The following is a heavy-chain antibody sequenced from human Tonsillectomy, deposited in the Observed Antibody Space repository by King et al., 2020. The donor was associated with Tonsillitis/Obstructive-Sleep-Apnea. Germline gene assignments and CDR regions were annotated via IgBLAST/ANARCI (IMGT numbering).Heavy chain of an antibody. V-gene: IGHV3-30*03. Sequence: VQLVQSGGGVVQPGGSWRLSCAASELTFITYVLHWVGQAPGRGRGGLAVISYVGGIKNSAHSVKGGFSISRENSKKPVYLQMSSRRQEEPSVYYCARDSRRRAYDFRSGGGYYYYYMDVWGKGTTVTVSS. D-gene: IGHD3-3*01. J-gene: IGHJ6*03. CDR2: ISYVGGIK. CDR1: ELTFITYV. CDR3: ARDSRRRAYDFRSGGGYYYYYMDV.